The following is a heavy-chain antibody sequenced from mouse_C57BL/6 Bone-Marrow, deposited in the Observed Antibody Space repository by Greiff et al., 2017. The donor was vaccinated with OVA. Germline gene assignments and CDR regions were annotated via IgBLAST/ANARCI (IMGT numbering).Heavy chain of an antibody. CDR3: ARSDYDWRGYYFDY. V-gene: IGHV14-2*01. D-gene: IGHD2-4*01. CDR2: IDPEDGET. J-gene: IGHJ2*01. Sequence: VQLQQSGAELVKPGASVKLSCTASGFNIKDYYMHWVKPRNEQGLAWIGRIDPEDGETNYAPKFKGKATITADTSSNTAYLQLSSLTSDDAAVYYCARSDYDWRGYYFDYWGQGTTLTVSS. CDR1: GFNIKDYY.